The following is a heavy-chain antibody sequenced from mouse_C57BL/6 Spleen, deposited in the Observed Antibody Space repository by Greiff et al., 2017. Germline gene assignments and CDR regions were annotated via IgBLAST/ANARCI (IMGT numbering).Heavy chain of an antibody. J-gene: IGHJ4*01. D-gene: IGHD3-3*01. CDR2: IYPGGGYT. Sequence: VQLQQSGAELVRPGTSVKMSCKASGYTFTNYWIGWVKQRPGHGLEWIGDIYPGGGYTNYNEKFKGKATLTADKSSSTVYMQFGRLTSEDSAIYYCARARRGHYYAMDYWGQGTSVTVSS. CDR3: ARARRGHYYAMDY. CDR1: GYTFTNYW. V-gene: IGHV1-63*01.